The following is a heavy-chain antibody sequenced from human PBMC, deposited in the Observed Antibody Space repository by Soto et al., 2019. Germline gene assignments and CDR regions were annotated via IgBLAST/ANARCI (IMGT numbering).Heavy chain of an antibody. D-gene: IGHD2-2*01. V-gene: IGHV1-2*04. CDR1: GYTFTGYY. CDR3: ARGFVVVPAAMRAYNWFDP. J-gene: IGHJ5*02. Sequence: ASVKVSCKASGYTFTGYYMHWVRQAPGQGLEWMGWINPNSGGTNYAQKFQGWVTMTRDTSISTAYMELSRLRSDDTAVYYCARGFVVVPAAMRAYNWFDPWGQGTLVTVSS. CDR2: INPNSGGT.